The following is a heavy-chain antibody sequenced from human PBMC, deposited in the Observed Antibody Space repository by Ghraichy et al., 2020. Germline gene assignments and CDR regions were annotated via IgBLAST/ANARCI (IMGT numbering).Heavy chain of an antibody. CDR2: IKEDGSKM. V-gene: IGHV3-7*01. CDR3: AKDQDTGWSFAD. D-gene: IGHD1-26*01. CDR1: GFTFTSYW. Sequence: GGSLRLSCAASGFTFTSYWMYWVRQAPGKGPEWVTNIKEDGSKMYYVDSVKGRFTVSRDNAKKTLYLQMNSLRVEYTAVYYCAKDQDTGWSFADWGQGTLVTVSS. J-gene: IGHJ4*02.